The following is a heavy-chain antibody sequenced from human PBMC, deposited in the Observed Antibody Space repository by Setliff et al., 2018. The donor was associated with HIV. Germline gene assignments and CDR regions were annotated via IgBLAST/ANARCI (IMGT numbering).Heavy chain of an antibody. CDR1: NGSISGYY. V-gene: IGHV4-59*01. CDR2: VSYSRST. Sequence: PSETLSLTCRVSNGSISGYYWSWVRQPPGRGLEWIGYVSYSRSTSYNPSLNSRVTMSVDTSRDQFSLKLSSVTVADTAVYYCARTRGRAPVSYYFDNWGQGRLVTVSS. D-gene: IGHD2-2*01. J-gene: IGHJ4*01. CDR3: ARTRGRAPVSYYFDN.